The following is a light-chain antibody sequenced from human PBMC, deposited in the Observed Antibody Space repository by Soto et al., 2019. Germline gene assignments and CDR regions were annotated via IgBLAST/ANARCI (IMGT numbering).Light chain of an antibody. V-gene: IGLV1-44*01. CDR2: SNN. J-gene: IGLJ3*02. CDR3: AAWDDSLNGWV. Sequence: QLVLTQPPSASGTHGQRVTISCSGSSSNIGSNTVNWYQQRPGTAPKLLIYSNNQRPSGVPDRFSGSKSGTSASLAISGLQSEDEADYYCAAWDDSLNGWVFGGGTKLTVL. CDR1: SSNIGSNT.